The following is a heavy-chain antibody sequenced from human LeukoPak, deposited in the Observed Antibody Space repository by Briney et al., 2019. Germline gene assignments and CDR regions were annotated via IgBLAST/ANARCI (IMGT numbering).Heavy chain of an antibody. D-gene: IGHD5-12*01. CDR1: GGSFSGYY. CDR3: ARGPMGSGYDY. V-gene: IGHV4-34*01. Sequence: SETLSLTRAVYGGSFSGYYWSWIRQPPGKGLEWIGEINHSGSTNYNPSLKSRVTISVDTSKNQFSLKLSSVTAADTAVYYCARGPMGSGYDYWGQGTLVTVSS. CDR2: INHSGST. J-gene: IGHJ4*02.